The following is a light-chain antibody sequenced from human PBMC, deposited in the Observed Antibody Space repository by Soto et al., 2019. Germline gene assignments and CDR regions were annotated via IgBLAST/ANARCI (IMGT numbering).Light chain of an antibody. CDR1: QSISSY. CDR2: PAS. V-gene: IGKV1-39*01. CDR3: HQSYSTLWT. Sequence: DIQKTQSPSSLSASVGDSVTITCRASQSISSYLNWYQQKPGQAPKLLIYPASSWPGGVPARFSASGSGTDFTLTISDLQPEDFATYYRHQSYSTLWTFGQGTKVDI. J-gene: IGKJ1*01.